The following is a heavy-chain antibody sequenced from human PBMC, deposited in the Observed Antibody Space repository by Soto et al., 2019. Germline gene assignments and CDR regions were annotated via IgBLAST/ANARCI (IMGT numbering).Heavy chain of an antibody. V-gene: IGHV4-39*01. CDR1: GGSISSSSYY. CDR3: ARLNIVVVPAAMPRSRWFDP. Sequence: QLQLQESGPGLVKPSETLSLTCTVSGGSISSSSYYWGWIRQPPGKGLEWIGSIYYSGSTYYNPSLKSRVTISVDTSKNQFSLKLSSVTAADTAVYYCARLNIVVVPAAMPRSRWFDPWGQGTLVTVSS. J-gene: IGHJ5*02. CDR2: IYYSGST. D-gene: IGHD2-2*01.